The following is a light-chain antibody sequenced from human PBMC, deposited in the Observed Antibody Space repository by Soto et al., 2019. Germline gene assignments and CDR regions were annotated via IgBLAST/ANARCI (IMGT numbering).Light chain of an antibody. J-gene: IGLJ2*01. Sequence: QSVLTQPPSVSGAPGQRVTISCTGSRSNIGAPYQVHWYQQLPGKAPKLVIYSNNQRPSGVPGRFSGSKSGTSASLAISGLQSDDETQYYCAAWDDSLNVLVFGGGTKVTVL. CDR2: SNN. V-gene: IGLV1-44*01. CDR3: AAWDDSLNVLV. CDR1: RSNIGAPYQ.